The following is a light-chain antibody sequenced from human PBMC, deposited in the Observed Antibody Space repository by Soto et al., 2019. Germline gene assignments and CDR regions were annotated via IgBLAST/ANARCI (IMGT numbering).Light chain of an antibody. CDR1: QSVSSSY. CDR3: QQYGSSTWT. V-gene: IGKV3-20*01. J-gene: IGKJ1*01. CDR2: GAS. Sequence: EIVLPQSPGTLSLSPGERATLSCRASQSVSSSYLAWYQQKPGQAPRPLISGASSRAIGIPDRFSGSGSETDFTLTISRLEPEDFAGYYCQQYGSSTWTFGQGTKVEIK.